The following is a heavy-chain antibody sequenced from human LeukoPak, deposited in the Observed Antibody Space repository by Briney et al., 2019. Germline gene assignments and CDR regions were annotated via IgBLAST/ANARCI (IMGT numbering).Heavy chain of an antibody. D-gene: IGHD6-13*01. CDR1: GYTFTGYY. J-gene: IGHJ5*02. CDR3: ARDRWAAAAGTDLGWFDP. CDR2: INPNSGGT. V-gene: IGHV1-2*02. Sequence: ASVKVSCKASGYTFTGYYMHWVRQAPGQGLEWMGWINPNSGGTNYAQKFQGRVTMTRDTSISTAYMELSRLRSDDTAVYYCARDRWAAAAGTDLGWFDPWGQGTLVTVSS.